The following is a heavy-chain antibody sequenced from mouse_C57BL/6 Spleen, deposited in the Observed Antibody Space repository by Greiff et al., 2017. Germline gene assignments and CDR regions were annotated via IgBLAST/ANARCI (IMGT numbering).Heavy chain of an antibody. CDR3: ARHYYGSSFWYFDV. Sequence: EVKLMESGGGLVKPGGSLKLSCAASGFTFSSYTMSWVRQTPEKRLEWVATISGGGGNTYYPDSVKGRVTISSDNAKNTLYLQMSSLRSEDTALYYCARHYYGSSFWYFDVWGTGTTVTVSS. J-gene: IGHJ1*03. V-gene: IGHV5-9*01. CDR1: GFTFSSYT. D-gene: IGHD1-1*01. CDR2: ISGGGGNT.